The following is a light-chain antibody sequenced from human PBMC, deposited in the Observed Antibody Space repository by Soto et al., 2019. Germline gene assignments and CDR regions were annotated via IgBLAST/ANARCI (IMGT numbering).Light chain of an antibody. Sequence: DIQMTQSPSTLSASVGDRVTITCRASQSISSWLAWYQQKPGKAPKLLIYDASSLESGVPSRFSGSGSGTEFTLTISSLQPDDFATYYCQQYNSYQFGQGTNVEIK. J-gene: IGKJ1*01. CDR3: QQYNSYQ. CDR2: DAS. V-gene: IGKV1-5*01. CDR1: QSISSW.